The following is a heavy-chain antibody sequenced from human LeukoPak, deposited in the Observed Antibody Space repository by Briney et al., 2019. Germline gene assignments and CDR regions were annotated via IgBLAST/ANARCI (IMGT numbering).Heavy chain of an antibody. V-gene: IGHV3-9*01. CDR1: GFTFDDYA. D-gene: IGHD6-13*01. CDR3: AKDKNRIAAAGTTSDY. Sequence: GGSLRLSCAASGFTFDDYAMPWVRQAPGKGLEWVSGISWNSGSIGYADSVKGRFTISRDNAKNSLYLQMNSLRAEDTALYYCAKDKNRIAAAGTTSDYWGQGTLVTVSS. CDR2: ISWNSGSI. J-gene: IGHJ4*02.